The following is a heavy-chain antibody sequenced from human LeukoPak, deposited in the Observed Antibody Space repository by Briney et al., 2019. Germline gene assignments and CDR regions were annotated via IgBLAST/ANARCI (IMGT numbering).Heavy chain of an antibody. D-gene: IGHD3-10*01. CDR3: ARGRGNIYYFDF. J-gene: IGHJ4*02. CDR2: ISNDGTYK. CDR1: GSTFSSYA. V-gene: IGHV3-30*09. Sequence: PGRSLRLSCAASGSTFSSYAMHWVRQAPGKGLEWVALISNDGTYKYYADSVKGRFAISRDNSKNTLYLQMNSLRAEDTAMYYCARGRGNIYYFDFWGQGTLVTVSS.